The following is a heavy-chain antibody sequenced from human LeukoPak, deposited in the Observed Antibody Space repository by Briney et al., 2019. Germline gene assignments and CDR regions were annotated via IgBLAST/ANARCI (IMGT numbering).Heavy chain of an antibody. CDR2: INSDGSST. J-gene: IGHJ5*02. CDR1: GFTFSSYW. CDR3: ARGPRWYSSDGSCYSWFDP. Sequence: GGSVRLSCAASGFTFSSYWMHWVRQAPGKGLVWVSRINSDGSSTSYADSVKGRFTISRDNAKNTLYLQMKSLIAEDTAVYYCARGPRWYSSDGSCYSWFDPWGQGTLVTVSS. V-gene: IGHV3-74*01. D-gene: IGHD2-15*01.